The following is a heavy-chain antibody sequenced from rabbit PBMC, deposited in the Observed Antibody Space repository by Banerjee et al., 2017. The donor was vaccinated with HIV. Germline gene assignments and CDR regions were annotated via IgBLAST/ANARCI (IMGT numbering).Heavy chain of an antibody. V-gene: IGHV1S40*01. Sequence: QSLEESGGDLVKPGASLTLTCKASGFTFSSSYWICWVRQAPGKGLEWIACISTSTGKTVYATWAKGRFTISKASSTTVTLQMTSLTAADTATYFCARDTTGNRYYFNLWGPGTLVTVS. CDR1: GFTFSSSYW. CDR2: ISTSTGKT. J-gene: IGHJ4*01. D-gene: IGHD7-1*01. CDR3: ARDTTGNRYYFNL.